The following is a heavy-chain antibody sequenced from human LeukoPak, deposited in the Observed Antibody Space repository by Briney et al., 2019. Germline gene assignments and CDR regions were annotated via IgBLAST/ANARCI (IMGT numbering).Heavy chain of an antibody. CDR2: TKEDTSKI. Sequence: GGSLRLSCAASGFTFSNYWMAWVRQAPGKGLEWVANTKEDTSKIYYVDSVKGRFTISRDNAKNSLYLQMNSLRAEDTAVYYCTTEAELVGATYDAFDIWGQGTMVTVSS. J-gene: IGHJ3*02. V-gene: IGHV3-7*05. CDR1: GFTFSNYW. D-gene: IGHD1-26*01. CDR3: TTEAELVGATYDAFDI.